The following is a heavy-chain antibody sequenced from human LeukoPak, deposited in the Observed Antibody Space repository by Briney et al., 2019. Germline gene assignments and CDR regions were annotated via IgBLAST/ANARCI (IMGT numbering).Heavy chain of an antibody. Sequence: PGGSLRLSCAASGFTFSSYSMNWVRQAPGKGLEGVSSISSRRSYIYYADSMKGRFTSSRDNAKNLLYVQMTSLRAVDTAVYYCARESDDYGDTNLDYWGQGTLVTVSS. CDR1: GFTFSSYS. J-gene: IGHJ4*02. V-gene: IGHV3-21*01. CDR3: ARESDDYGDTNLDY. D-gene: IGHD4-17*01. CDR2: ISSRRSYI.